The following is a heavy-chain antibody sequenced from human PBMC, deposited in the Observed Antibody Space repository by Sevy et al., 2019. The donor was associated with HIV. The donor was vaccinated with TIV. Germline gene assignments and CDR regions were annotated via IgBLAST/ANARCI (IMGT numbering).Heavy chain of an antibody. CDR1: GFTFSSYA. J-gene: IGHJ4*02. CDR2: ISGGGGRT. Sequence: GGSLRLSCAASGFTFSSYAMSWVRQAPGKGLEWVSAISGGGGRTYYADSVKGRFTISRDNSKNTLYLQMNRLRAEDTAVYYCAKSLGPGFDYWGQGTLVTVSS. CDR3: AKSLGPGFDY. V-gene: IGHV3-23*01.